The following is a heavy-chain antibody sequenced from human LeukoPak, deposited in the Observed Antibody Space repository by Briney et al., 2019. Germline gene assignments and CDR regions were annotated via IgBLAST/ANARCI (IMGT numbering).Heavy chain of an antibody. V-gene: IGHV3-23*01. CDR2: ISTTGGYT. J-gene: IGHJ4*02. CDR3: AKKPATIKFPFDI. D-gene: IGHD5-24*01. CDR1: GFSFSSYD. Sequence: GGSLRLSCVGSGFSFSSYDMGWVRQTPGKGLEWVSAISTTGGYTEDADSVKGRFNISRDNSQNTLFLQMHSLRAEDTAVYYCAKKPATIKFPFDIWGQGTLVTVSP.